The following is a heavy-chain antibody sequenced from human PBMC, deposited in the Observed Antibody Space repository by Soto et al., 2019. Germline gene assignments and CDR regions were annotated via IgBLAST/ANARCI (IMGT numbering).Heavy chain of an antibody. J-gene: IGHJ4*02. CDR1: VGLFSSFA. D-gene: IGHD3-10*02. CDR3: ARGGGPYVWFNEF. CDR2: IIPVFGTT. Sequence: QEQLVQSGPEVKRPGSSVKISCKDSVGLFSSFAISWVRQAPGQGLEWLGGIIPVFGTTNYAEKFQDRVTITADESTNTAYMELSSLRSGDTAMYYCARGGGPYVWFNEFWGQGTLVTVSS. V-gene: IGHV1-69*01.